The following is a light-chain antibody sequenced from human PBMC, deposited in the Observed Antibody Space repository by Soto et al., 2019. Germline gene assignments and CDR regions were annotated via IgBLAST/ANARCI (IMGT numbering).Light chain of an antibody. CDR1: SSDVGGYNY. CDR3: SSYAASDSFVV. J-gene: IGLJ2*01. V-gene: IGLV2-8*01. CDR2: EVY. Sequence: QSVLTQPPSASGSPGQSVTISCTGTSSDVGGYNYVSWYQHHPDKAPKLIIYEVYERPSGVPDRFSGSKSGNTASLTVSGLQAEDEAEYYCSSYAASDSFVVFGGGTKVTVL.